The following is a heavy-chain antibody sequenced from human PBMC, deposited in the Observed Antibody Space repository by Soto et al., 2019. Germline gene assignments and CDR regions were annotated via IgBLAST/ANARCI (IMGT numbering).Heavy chain of an antibody. J-gene: IGHJ5*02. D-gene: IGHD3-3*01. CDR3: ARGKWIFALRSPFDP. V-gene: IGHV3-30-3*01. Sequence: PGGSLRLSCAASGFNFSTYTMHWVRQVPGKGLQWVALISYDGNTIYYADSVKGRFTISRDGSKSSLYLQMNSLRSEDTAVYSCARGKWIFALRSPFDPWGPGTKVTVSS. CDR1: GFNFSTYT. CDR2: ISYDGNTI.